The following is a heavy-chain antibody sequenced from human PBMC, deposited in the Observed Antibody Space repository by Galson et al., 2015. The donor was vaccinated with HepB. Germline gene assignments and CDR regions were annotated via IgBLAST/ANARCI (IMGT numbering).Heavy chain of an antibody. Sequence: SLRLSCAVSGFTSSGSVFHWVRQAPGKGLEWVSAISGSGGSTYYADSVKGRFTISRDNSKNTLYLQMNSLRAEDTAVYYCAKDSPTPARAFDIWGQGTMVTVSS. CDR3: AKDSPTPARAFDI. CDR1: GFTSSGSV. J-gene: IGHJ3*02. CDR2: ISGSGGST. V-gene: IGHV3-23*01.